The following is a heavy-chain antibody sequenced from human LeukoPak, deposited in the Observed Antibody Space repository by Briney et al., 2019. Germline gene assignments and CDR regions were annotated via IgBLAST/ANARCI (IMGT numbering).Heavy chain of an antibody. J-gene: IGHJ4*02. CDR3: AREYYDILTGYYNPGY. D-gene: IGHD3-9*01. CDR2: IIPIFGTA. V-gene: IGHV1-69*06. Sequence: SVKVSCKASGGTFSSYATSWVRQAPGQGLEWMGGIIPIFGTANYAQKFQGRVTITADKSTSTAYMELSSLRSEDTAVYYCAREYYDILTGYYNPGYWGQGTLVTVSS. CDR1: GGTFSSYA.